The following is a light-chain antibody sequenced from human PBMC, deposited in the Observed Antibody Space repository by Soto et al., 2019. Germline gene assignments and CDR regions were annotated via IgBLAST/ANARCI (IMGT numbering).Light chain of an antibody. V-gene: IGLV1-47*01. J-gene: IGLJ3*02. CDR3: ASWDDSLSGSWV. Sequence: QSVLTQPPSASGTPGQRVTISCSGGSSNIGSNYLYWYQQLPGTAPKLLIFRDDQRPSGVPDRFSGSKSGTSASLAISGLRSEDEADYYCASWDDSLSGSWVFGGGTKLTVL. CDR2: RDD. CDR1: SSNIGSNY.